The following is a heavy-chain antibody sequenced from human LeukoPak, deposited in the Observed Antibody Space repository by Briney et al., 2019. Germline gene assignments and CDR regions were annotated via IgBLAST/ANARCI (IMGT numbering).Heavy chain of an antibody. V-gene: IGHV3-23*01. Sequence: GGSLRLSCAASGFTFSYYWMSWVRQAPGKGLEWVSYISGSDTTTHYADSVKGRFTISRDNSKNTLYLQMNSLRAEDTAVYFCAKDQVVPFDYWGQGTLVTVSS. J-gene: IGHJ4*02. CDR1: GFTFSYYW. CDR2: ISGSDTTT. CDR3: AKDQVVPFDY. D-gene: IGHD2-2*01.